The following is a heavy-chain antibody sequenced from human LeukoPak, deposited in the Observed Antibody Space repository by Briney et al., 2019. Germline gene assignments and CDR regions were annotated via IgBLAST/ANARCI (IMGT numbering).Heavy chain of an antibody. D-gene: IGHD3-16*02. CDR3: ARDLPSYDYVWGSYRHVAFDI. CDR1: GFTVSSNY. J-gene: IGHJ3*02. Sequence: GGSLRLSCAASGFTVSSNYMSWVRQAPGKGLEWVSVIYSGGSTYYADSVKGRFTISRDNSKNTLYLQMNSLRAEDTAVYYCARDLPSYDYVWGSYRHVAFDIWGQGTMVTVSS. V-gene: IGHV3-53*01. CDR2: IYSGGST.